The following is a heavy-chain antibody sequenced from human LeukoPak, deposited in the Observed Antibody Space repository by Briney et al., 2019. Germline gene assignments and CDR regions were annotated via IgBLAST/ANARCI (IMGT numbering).Heavy chain of an antibody. V-gene: IGHV3-48*03. CDR3: ASYSYGYRSLDY. CDR1: GFTFSSYE. J-gene: IGHJ4*02. CDR2: ISSSGSTI. Sequence: QPGGSLRLSCAASGFTFSSYEMNWVRQAPGKGLEWVSYISSSGSTIYYADSVKGRFTISRDNAKNSLYLQMSSLRAEDTAVYYCASYSYGYRSLDYWGQGTLVTVSS. D-gene: IGHD5-18*01.